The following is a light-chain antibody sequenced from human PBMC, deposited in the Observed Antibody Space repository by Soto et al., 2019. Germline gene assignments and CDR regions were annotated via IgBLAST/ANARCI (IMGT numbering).Light chain of an antibody. Sequence: QAVVTQPPSASGTPGQRVAISCSGSSSNIGSNYVYWYQQLPGTAPKLLIYRNNQRPSGVPDRFSGSKSGTSASLAISGLRSEGEADYYCAASDDSLSAYYVFGTGTKLTVL. V-gene: IGLV1-47*01. CDR1: SSNIGSNY. CDR2: RNN. J-gene: IGLJ1*01. CDR3: AASDDSLSAYYV.